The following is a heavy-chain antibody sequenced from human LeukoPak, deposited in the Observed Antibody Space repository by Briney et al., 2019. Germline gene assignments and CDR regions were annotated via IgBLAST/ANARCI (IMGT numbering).Heavy chain of an antibody. CDR2: ISSSGSTI. D-gene: IGHD3-16*01. CDR3: ARIKRSPWGTYDYYYMDV. CDR1: GFTFSDYY. J-gene: IGHJ6*03. V-gene: IGHV3-11*01. Sequence: PGGSLRLSCAASGFTFSDYYMSWIRQAPGKGLEWVSYISSSGSTIFYADSVKGRFTISRDNAKNSLYLQMNSLRAEDTAVYYCARIKRSPWGTYDYYYMDVWGKGTTVTVSS.